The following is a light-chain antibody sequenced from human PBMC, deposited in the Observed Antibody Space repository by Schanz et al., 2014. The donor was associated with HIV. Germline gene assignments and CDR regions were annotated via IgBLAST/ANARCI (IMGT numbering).Light chain of an antibody. J-gene: IGKJ4*01. CDR2: GAS. CDR3: QQSGDSGGT. CDR1: QTITSNF. V-gene: IGKV3-20*01. Sequence: EIVLTQSPGTLSLFPGERAALSCRASQTITSNFLAWYQQRPGQAPRLLIYGASNRGTGVPGRFSGSGSGTDFILTISRLEPEDFAVYYCQQSGDSGGTFGGGTKGDMK.